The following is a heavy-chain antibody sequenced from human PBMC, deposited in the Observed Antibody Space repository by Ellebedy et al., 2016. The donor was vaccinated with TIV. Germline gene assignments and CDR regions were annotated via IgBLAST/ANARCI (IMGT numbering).Heavy chain of an antibody. D-gene: IGHD3-10*01. J-gene: IGHJ4*02. Sequence: SETLSLTXSVSGVSISSHYWSWIRQPPGKGLEWIGYIYYSGSINYNPSLKSRVTISVDTSKNQFSLKLTSVTAADTAVYYCARDSNGGHPWGQGTLVIVSS. CDR3: ARDSNGGHP. V-gene: IGHV4-59*11. CDR1: GVSISSHY. CDR2: IYYSGSI.